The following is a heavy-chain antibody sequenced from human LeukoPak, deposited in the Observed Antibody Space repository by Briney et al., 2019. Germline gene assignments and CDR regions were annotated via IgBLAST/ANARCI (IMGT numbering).Heavy chain of an antibody. J-gene: IGHJ4*02. Sequence: PSETLSLTCTVSGGSISSSSYYWGWIRQPPGKGLEWIRSIYYSGSTYYNPSLESRVTISVDTSKNQFSLKLSSVTAADTAVYYCARVRVAGPGGFGDYWGQGTLVTVSS. D-gene: IGHD6-19*01. V-gene: IGHV4-39*01. CDR3: ARVRVAGPGGFGDY. CDR1: GGSISSSSYY. CDR2: IYYSGST.